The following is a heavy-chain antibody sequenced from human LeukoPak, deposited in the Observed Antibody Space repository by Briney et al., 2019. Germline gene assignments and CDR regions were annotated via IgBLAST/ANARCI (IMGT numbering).Heavy chain of an antibody. V-gene: IGHV3-23*01. J-gene: IGHJ4*02. Sequence: GGSLRLYCAASGFTFRDYAMAWVRQAPGKGPEWVSTFTAGGNTTFYADSVKGRFIITRDNSKNTLYLQMNSLRAEDTAVYYCAKVLSKIYIYGPFDYWGQGSLVTVSS. D-gene: IGHD5-18*01. CDR3: AKVLSKIYIYGPFDY. CDR1: GFTFRDYA. CDR2: FTAGGNTT.